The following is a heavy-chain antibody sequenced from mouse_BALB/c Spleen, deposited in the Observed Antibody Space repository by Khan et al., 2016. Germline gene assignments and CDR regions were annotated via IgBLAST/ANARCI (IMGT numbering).Heavy chain of an antibody. CDR2: IWAGGST. V-gene: IGHV2-9*02. CDR3: ARDRYYGTSYFDY. CDR1: GFSLTTYG. D-gene: IGHD1-1*01. J-gene: IGHJ2*01. Sequence: VELVESGPGLVAPSQSLSITCTVSGFSLTTYGVHWVRQPPGKGLEWLGVIWAGGSTNYNSALMSRLSISKDNSKSQVFLIMNSLQTDVTATYYCARDRYYGTSYFDYWGQGTTLTVSS.